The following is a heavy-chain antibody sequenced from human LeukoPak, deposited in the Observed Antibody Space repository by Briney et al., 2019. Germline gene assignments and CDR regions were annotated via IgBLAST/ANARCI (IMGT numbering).Heavy chain of an antibody. J-gene: IGHJ6*03. V-gene: IGHV1-69*13. CDR2: FIPLLRAA. Sequence: SVKVSCKASGGTFSSSAFSWVRQAPGQGLEWMGGFIPLLRAANYAQGFQDRVTISAVESTSTAYMQLSSLRSEDTAVYFCARVITIGQPPYYYYMDVWGKGTTVTVSS. CDR1: GGTFSSSA. CDR3: ARVITIGQPPYYYYMDV. D-gene: IGHD3-10*01.